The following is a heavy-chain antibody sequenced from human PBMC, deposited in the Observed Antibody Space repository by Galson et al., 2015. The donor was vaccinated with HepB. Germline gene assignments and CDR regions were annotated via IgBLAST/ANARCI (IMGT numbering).Heavy chain of an antibody. CDR3: ARGGASSKYFDS. J-gene: IGHJ4*02. V-gene: IGHV4-59*01. CDR2: IHDSGTT. CDR1: GGSINSYY. Sequence: CTVSGGSINSYYWSWVRQPPGKGLEWVAWIHDSGTTNYSPPLKSRVTISIDTSKYQFSLKLNSVTPADTAVYFCARGGASSKYFDSWGQGTLVTVSS.